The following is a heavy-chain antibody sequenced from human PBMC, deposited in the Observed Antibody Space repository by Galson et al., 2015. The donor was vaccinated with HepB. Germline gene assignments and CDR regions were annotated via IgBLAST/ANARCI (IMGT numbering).Heavy chain of an antibody. CDR2: IWYDGSNK. CDR3: AKDIVVVPAAMGWGAYYYYGMDV. V-gene: IGHV3-33*06. Sequence: SLRLSCAASGFTFSSYGMHWVRQAPGKGLEWVAVIWYDGSNKYYADSVKGRFTISRDNSKNTLYLQMNSLRAEDTAVYYCAKDIVVVPAAMGWGAYYYYGMDVWGQGTTVTVSS. D-gene: IGHD2-2*01. CDR1: GFTFSSYG. J-gene: IGHJ6*02.